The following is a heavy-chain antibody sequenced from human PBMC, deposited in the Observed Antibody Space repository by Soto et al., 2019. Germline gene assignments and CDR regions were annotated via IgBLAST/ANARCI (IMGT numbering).Heavy chain of an antibody. CDR2: IDPSDSYT. J-gene: IGHJ6*02. CDR1: GYSFTSYW. V-gene: IGHV5-10-1*01. Sequence: GESLKIFCKGSGYSFTSYWISWVRQMPGKGLEWMGRIDPSDSYTNYSPSLQGDVTISADKSISTAYLQWSSQKASDTAMYYCASCTDSGYDLDYYYGMDVWGQGTTVTVSS. D-gene: IGHD5-12*01. CDR3: ASCTDSGYDLDYYYGMDV.